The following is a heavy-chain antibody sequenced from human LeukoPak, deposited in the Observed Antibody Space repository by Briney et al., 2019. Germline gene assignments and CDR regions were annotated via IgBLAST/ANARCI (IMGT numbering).Heavy chain of an antibody. CDR3: ARSGDTAMVLPEDY. CDR2: IVVGSGNT. CDR1: GFAFTNSA. Sequence: SVKVSCKASGFAFTNSAMQWVRQARGQRLEWIGWIVVGSGNTHYAQRFHERATIPRDMSPSTAYMELRSLRSDDTAVYYCARSGDTAMVLPEDYWGQGTLVTVSS. V-gene: IGHV1-58*02. D-gene: IGHD5-18*01. J-gene: IGHJ4*02.